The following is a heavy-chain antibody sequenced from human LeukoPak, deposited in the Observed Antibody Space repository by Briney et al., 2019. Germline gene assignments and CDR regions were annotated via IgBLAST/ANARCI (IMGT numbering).Heavy chain of an antibody. CDR2: IKQDGSGK. J-gene: IGHJ4*02. V-gene: IGHV3-7*01. D-gene: IGHD1-26*01. Sequence: GGSLRLSCAASGFTFSDYWMTWVRQAPGKGLEWVADIKQDGSGKYYVDSVKGRFTISRDNAKNSLFLQMTSLRAEDTAVYYCARAYSGAYRAGDYWGQGTLVTVSS. CDR3: ARAYSGAYRAGDY. CDR1: GFTFSDYW.